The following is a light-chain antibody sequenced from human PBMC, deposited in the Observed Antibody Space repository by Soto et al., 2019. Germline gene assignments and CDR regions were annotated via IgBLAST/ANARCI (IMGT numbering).Light chain of an antibody. V-gene: IGKV3-20*01. CDR3: QQFYNSMT. Sequence: ETVLTQSPDTLSLSPGERATLSCRASQSLSSSYLAWYQQKPGQAPRLLIYGASTRATGISDRFSGSGSGTDFTLTISRLEPEDAAMYYCQQFYNSMTFGGGTTVEIK. CDR2: GAS. J-gene: IGKJ4*01. CDR1: QSLSSSY.